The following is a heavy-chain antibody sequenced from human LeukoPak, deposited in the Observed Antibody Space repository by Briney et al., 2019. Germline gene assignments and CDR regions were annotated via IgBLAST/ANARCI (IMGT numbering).Heavy chain of an antibody. D-gene: IGHD5-18*01. CDR2: IRPSGST. V-gene: IGHV1-46*01. J-gene: IGHJ4*02. CDR1: GYTFTSYY. CDR3: AREGPETYNFDF. Sequence: GASLTVSCKASGYTFTSYYIHWVRQAPGQGLEYMGIIRPSGSTAYAQKFQGRVTMTRDTSTSAVYMELSSLRSEDTAVYYCAREGPETYNFDFWGQGTQVTVSS.